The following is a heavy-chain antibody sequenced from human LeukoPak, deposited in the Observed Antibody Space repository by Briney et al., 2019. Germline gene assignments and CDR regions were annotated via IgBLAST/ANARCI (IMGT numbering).Heavy chain of an antibody. CDR1: GFTFDDYA. Sequence: GGSLRLSCAASGFTFDDYAMHWVRHAPGKGLEWVSLISGDGGSTYYADSVKGRFTISRDNSKNSLYLQINSLRTEDTALYYCAKDITSSWYIASGAFDIWGQGTMVTVSS. V-gene: IGHV3-43*02. D-gene: IGHD6-13*01. CDR3: AKDITSSWYIASGAFDI. J-gene: IGHJ3*02. CDR2: ISGDGGST.